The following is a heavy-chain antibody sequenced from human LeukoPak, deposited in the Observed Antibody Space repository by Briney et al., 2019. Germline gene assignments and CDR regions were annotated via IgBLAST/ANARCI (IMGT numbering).Heavy chain of an antibody. CDR2: MYSGGDT. D-gene: IGHD3-10*01. Sequence: GGSLRLSCAASGFTVSANHMNWVRQVPGKGLDWVSVMYSGGDTYYADSVKGRFTFSRDNSKNTLHLQMNSLRPEDTAVYYCARVARTGIGELLRPLDKWGQGTLVSVSS. J-gene: IGHJ4*02. CDR3: ARVARTGIGELLRPLDK. CDR1: GFTVSANH. V-gene: IGHV3-66*01.